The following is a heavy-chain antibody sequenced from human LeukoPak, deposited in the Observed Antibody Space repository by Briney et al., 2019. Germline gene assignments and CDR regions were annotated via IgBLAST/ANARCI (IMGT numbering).Heavy chain of an antibody. D-gene: IGHD3-10*01. V-gene: IGHV1-2*06. Sequence: ASVKVSCKASGYTFTGYYMHWVRQAPRQGLDWMGRINPNSGGTNYAQKFQGRVTMTRDTSISTAYMKLSRLRSDDTAVYYCARGKVITMVRGTLVDYWGRGTLVTVSS. J-gene: IGHJ4*02. CDR1: GYTFTGYY. CDR3: ARGKVITMVRGTLVDY. CDR2: INPNSGGT.